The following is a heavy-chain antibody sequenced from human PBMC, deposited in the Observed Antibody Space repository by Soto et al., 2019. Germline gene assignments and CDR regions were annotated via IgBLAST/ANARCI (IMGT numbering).Heavy chain of an antibody. J-gene: IGHJ4*02. D-gene: IGHD3-9*01. CDR1: GYTFTSYG. Sequence: GASVKVSCKASGYTFTSYGISWVRQAPGQGLEWMGWISAYNGNTNYAQKLQGRVTMTTDTSTSTAYMELRSLRSDDTAVYYCARAERTYDILTGYYILTYFDYWGQGTLVTVSS. V-gene: IGHV1-18*01. CDR2: ISAYNGNT. CDR3: ARAERTYDILTGYYILTYFDY.